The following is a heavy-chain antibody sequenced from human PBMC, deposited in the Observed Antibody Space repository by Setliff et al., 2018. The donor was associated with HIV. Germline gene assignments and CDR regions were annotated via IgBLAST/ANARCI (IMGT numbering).Heavy chain of an antibody. CDR2: IYTSGST. Sequence: LSLTCAVYGGSFSGYYWSWIRQPPGKGLEWIGYIYTSGSTNYNPSLKSRVTISKDTSKNQLSLKLTSVTAADTAVYFCAGDYAGSGRPFDYWGQGTLVTVSS. D-gene: IGHD4-17*01. CDR1: GGSFSGYY. CDR3: AGDYAGSGRPFDY. V-gene: IGHV4-4*09. J-gene: IGHJ4*02.